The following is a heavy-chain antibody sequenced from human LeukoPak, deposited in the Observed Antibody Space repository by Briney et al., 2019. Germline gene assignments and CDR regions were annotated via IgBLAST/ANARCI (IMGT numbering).Heavy chain of an antibody. CDR3: AKDASSGRRDWYFDL. CDR1: GFTFADYA. D-gene: IGHD2-15*01. CDR2: ISWNSGSI. Sequence: PGGCLRLSCAPSGFTFADYAVHSGRQAPGQGLEWGSGISWNSGSIGYADSVKGRFTISRDNAKNSLYLQMNSLRAADMALYYCAKDASSGRRDWYFDLWGRGTLVTVSS. V-gene: IGHV3-9*03. J-gene: IGHJ2*01.